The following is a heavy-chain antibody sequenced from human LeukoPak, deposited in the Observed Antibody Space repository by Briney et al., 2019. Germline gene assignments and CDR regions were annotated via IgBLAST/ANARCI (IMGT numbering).Heavy chain of an antibody. CDR3: ASTRSENFFFDY. CDR2: INPNSGGT. V-gene: IGHV1-2*02. D-gene: IGHD2-2*01. CDR1: GGTFSSYA. J-gene: IGHJ4*02. Sequence: ASVKVSCKASGGTFSSYAISWVRQAPGQGLEWMGWINPNSGGTNYAQKFQGRVTMTRDTSISTAYMELSRLRSDDTAVYYCASTRSENFFFDYWGQGTLVTVSS.